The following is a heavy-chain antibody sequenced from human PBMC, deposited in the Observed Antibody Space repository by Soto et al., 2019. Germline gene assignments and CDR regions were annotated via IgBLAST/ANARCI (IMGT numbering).Heavy chain of an antibody. CDR3: ARDHYENNEYDAFDI. CDR1: GGSIRRCY. CDR2: IYYTGST. Sequence: PXXTLSLTCTVSGGSIRRCYWSWILQPPGKGLEWIGYIYYTGSTNSNPALKSRVTISMDGPKNQISLKLNSVTAEDTAVYYCARDHYENNEYDAFDIWGQGTMVTVSS. V-gene: IGHV4-59*12. D-gene: IGHD3-22*01. J-gene: IGHJ3*02.